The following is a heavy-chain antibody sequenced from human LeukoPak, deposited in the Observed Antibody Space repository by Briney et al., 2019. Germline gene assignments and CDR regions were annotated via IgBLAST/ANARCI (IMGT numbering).Heavy chain of an antibody. CDR2: ISYDGSNK. Sequence: SLRLSCAASGFTFTSYGMHWVRQAPGQGLEWVAVISYDGSNKYYADSVKGRFTISRDNSKNTLYLQMNSLRAEDTAVYYCAKEEQYSYAIWGQGTLVTVSS. J-gene: IGHJ4*02. CDR1: GFTFTSYG. V-gene: IGHV3-30*18. D-gene: IGHD5-18*01. CDR3: AKEEQYSYAI.